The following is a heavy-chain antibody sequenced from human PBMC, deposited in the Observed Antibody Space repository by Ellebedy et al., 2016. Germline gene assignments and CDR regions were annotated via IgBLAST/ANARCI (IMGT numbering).Heavy chain of an antibody. CDR2: ISANADKR. D-gene: IGHD2-2*01. CDR3: RQGHYADY. CDR1: GLPFSTFF. Sequence: GESLKISXAVSGLPFSTFFISWVRQAPGKGLEWVATISANADKRDLADSVQGRFTVSRDNLRNTLHLQMSNLRGEDTAVYYCRQGHYADYWGQGTLVTVSS. V-gene: IGHV3-23*01. J-gene: IGHJ4*02.